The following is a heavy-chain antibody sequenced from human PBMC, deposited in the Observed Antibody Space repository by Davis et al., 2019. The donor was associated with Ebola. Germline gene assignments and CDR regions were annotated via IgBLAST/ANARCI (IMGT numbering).Heavy chain of an antibody. D-gene: IGHD3-10*01. CDR1: GFTFSSYW. CDR2: IKQDGSEK. CDR3: ARLGKLWFGELLVRYYYGMDV. J-gene: IGHJ6*02. Sequence: GGSLRLSCAASGFTFSSYWMSWVRQAPGKGLEWVANIKQDGSEKYYVDSVKGRFTISRDNAKNSLYLQMNSLRAEDTAVYYCARLGKLWFGELLVRYYYGMDVWGQGTTVTVSS. V-gene: IGHV3-7*01.